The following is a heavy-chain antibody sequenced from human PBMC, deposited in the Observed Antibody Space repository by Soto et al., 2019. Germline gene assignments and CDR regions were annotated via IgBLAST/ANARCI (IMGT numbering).Heavy chain of an antibody. Sequence: QVQLQQWGAGLLKPSETLSLTCAVYGGSFSGYYWSWLRQPPGKGLEWIGEINHSGSTNYNPSLKSRVTISVDTSKNQFSLTLSSVTAADAAGYYCARGPTSTGGCRTFDPWGQGTLVTVSS. CDR1: GGSFSGYY. CDR2: INHSGST. CDR3: ARGPTSTGGCRTFDP. V-gene: IGHV4-34*01. J-gene: IGHJ5*02. D-gene: IGHD6-19*01.